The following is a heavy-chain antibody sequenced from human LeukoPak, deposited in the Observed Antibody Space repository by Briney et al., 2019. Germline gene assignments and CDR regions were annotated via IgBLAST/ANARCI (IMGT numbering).Heavy chain of an antibody. CDR2: ISPYNGNT. Sequence: ASVKVSCKASGYTFTSYGINWVRQAPGQGLEWMGWISPYNGNTNYAQNLQGRVTMTTDTSTRTAYMEVRGLRSDDPAVYYCARDVAPGTASRDDAFDIWGQGTMVTVSS. CDR3: ARDVAPGTASRDDAFDI. V-gene: IGHV1-18*01. D-gene: IGHD3-10*01. J-gene: IGHJ3*02. CDR1: GYTFTSYG.